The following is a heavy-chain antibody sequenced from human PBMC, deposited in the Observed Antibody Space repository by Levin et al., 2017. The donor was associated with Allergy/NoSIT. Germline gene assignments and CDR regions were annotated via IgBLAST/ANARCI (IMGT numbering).Heavy chain of an antibody. D-gene: IGHD3/OR15-3a*01. CDR2: VNSDGSET. CDR3: ARESEREEYSPYYFYHCGLDV. Sequence: GESLKISCTASGFTFRSFWIHWVRQTPGKGLVWVSRVNSDGSETTYGGSVKGRFTISRDNANNMVYLEMKSLTVEDTGLYFCARESEREEYSPYYFYHCGLDVWGKGTTVTVVS. V-gene: IGHV3-74*03. CDR1: GFTFRSFW. J-gene: IGHJ6*04.